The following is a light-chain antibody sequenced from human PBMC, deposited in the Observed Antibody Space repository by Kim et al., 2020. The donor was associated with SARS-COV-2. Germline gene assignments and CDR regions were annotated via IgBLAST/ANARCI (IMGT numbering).Light chain of an antibody. CDR2: GAS. Sequence: APGERATLSCRASQSDSSNYLAWYQQKPGQAPRLLIYGASSRATGIPDRFSGSGSGTDFTLTITRLEPEDFAVYYCQQYSSSPATFGQGTKVDIK. CDR1: QSDSSNY. J-gene: IGKJ1*01. V-gene: IGKV3-20*01. CDR3: QQYSSSPAT.